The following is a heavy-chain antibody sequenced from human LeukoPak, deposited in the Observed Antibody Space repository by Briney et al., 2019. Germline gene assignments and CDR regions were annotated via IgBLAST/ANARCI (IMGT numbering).Heavy chain of an antibody. J-gene: IGHJ4*02. V-gene: IGHV3-33*01. CDR3: ARDREGWSSYYKVFEY. Sequence: GGSLRLSCVASGFEFGVYGMNWVRQAPGKGLEWVAVIWFDGSEKRYGDSVKGRFTISRDNSNNTIFLQTNSLRVEDTAVYYCARDREGWSSYYKVFEYWGQGALVTVS. CDR1: GFEFGVYG. CDR2: IWFDGSEK. D-gene: IGHD3-3*01.